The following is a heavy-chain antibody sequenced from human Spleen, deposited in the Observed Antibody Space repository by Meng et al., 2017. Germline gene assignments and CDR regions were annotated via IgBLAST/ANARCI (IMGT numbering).Heavy chain of an antibody. CDR1: GFTFSRYE. J-gene: IGHJ6*02. D-gene: IGHD5-18*01. CDR2: ISSSGTSI. CDR3: TRVSGYTYGSTYSGLDV. Sequence: GGSLRLSCTGTGFTFSRYEMHWVRQAPGKGLEWISFISSSGTSIYYTDSVRGRFTISRDNAKSSLYLEMNNLRAEDTAVYYCTRVSGYTYGSTYSGLDVWGQGTTVTVSS. V-gene: IGHV3-48*03.